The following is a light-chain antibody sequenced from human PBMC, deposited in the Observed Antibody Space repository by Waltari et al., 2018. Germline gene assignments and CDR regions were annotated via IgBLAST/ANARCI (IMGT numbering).Light chain of an antibody. Sequence: ETAMTQSPATLSVSPGARVTLSCRASRSVGSSLAWYQQIPGQPPRLLIHSASTGAPGLPARFSGSGSGTDFTLTISSLQSEDFAVYYCQQYYNWPYTFGQGTKVEIK. CDR3: QQYYNWPYT. V-gene: IGKV3-15*01. CDR2: SAS. J-gene: IGKJ2*01. CDR1: RSVGSS.